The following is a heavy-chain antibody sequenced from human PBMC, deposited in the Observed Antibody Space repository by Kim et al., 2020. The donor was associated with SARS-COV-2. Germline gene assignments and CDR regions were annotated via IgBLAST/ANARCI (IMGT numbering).Heavy chain of an antibody. D-gene: IGHD3-16*01. Sequence: YSNPSVRSRVTTSVDTSKNQFALELSSVAAVDTAVYYCARGKGNGGVFDYWGQGTLVTVSS. CDR3: ARGKGNGGVFDY. V-gene: IGHV4-31*02. J-gene: IGHJ4*02.